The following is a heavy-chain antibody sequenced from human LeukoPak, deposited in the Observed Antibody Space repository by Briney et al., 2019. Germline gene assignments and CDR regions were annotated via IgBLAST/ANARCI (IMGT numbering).Heavy chain of an antibody. Sequence: LRLSCAASGFTFSSYAMHWVRQAPGKGLEWVAVISYDGSNKYCADSVKGRFTISRDNSKNTLYLQMNSLRAEDTAVYYCAMRNLGYCSSTSCYFPFDYWGQGTLVTVSS. CDR2: ISYDGSNK. CDR1: GFTFSSYA. D-gene: IGHD2-2*01. V-gene: IGHV3-30*04. CDR3: AMRNLGYCSSTSCYFPFDY. J-gene: IGHJ4*02.